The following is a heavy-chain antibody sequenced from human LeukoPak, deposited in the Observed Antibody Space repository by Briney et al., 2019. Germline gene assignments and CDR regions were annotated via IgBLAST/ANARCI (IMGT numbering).Heavy chain of an antibody. CDR3: ARGLVDGFDP. J-gene: IGHJ5*02. Sequence: PSETLSLTCTVSGGSISSSSYYWGWIRQPPGKGLEWIGSIYYSGSTYYNPSLKSRVTISVDTSKNQFSLKLSSVTAADTAVYYCARGLVDGFDPCGQGTLVTVSS. V-gene: IGHV4-39*07. CDR2: IYYSGST. CDR1: GGSISSSSYY. D-gene: IGHD2-21*01.